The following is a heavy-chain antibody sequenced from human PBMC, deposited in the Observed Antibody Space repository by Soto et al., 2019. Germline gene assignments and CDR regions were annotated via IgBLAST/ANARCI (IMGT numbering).Heavy chain of an antibody. J-gene: IGHJ6*02. CDR1: GFTFSIYP. Sequence: GGSLRLSCAASGFTFSIYPMSWVRQAPGKGLEWVSAFSGSGDGTYYADSVKGRFTISRDNSKNTLFLQMNSLRPEDTAIYYCAKGGSWPYYGMDVWGQGTTVTVSS. V-gene: IGHV3-23*01. CDR3: AKGGSWPYYGMDV. CDR2: FSGSGDGT. D-gene: IGHD6-13*01.